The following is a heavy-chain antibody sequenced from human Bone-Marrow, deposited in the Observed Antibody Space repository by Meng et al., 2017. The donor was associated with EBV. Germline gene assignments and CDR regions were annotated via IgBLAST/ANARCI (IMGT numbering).Heavy chain of an antibody. CDR1: GGTFRSDA. V-gene: IGHV1-69*01. D-gene: IGHD3-10*01. CDR2: LIPMSDAP. J-gene: IGHJ4*02. CDR3: ASESGRGFTPDY. Sequence: QVQLVPSGAEVKKPGSSVKGSCKTAGGTFRSDAISWVRQAPGQGLEWMGGLIPMSDAPHYAQKFQGRVTITADESTSTHYMDLSGLRSEDTAVYYCASESGRGFTPDYWGQGTLVTVSS.